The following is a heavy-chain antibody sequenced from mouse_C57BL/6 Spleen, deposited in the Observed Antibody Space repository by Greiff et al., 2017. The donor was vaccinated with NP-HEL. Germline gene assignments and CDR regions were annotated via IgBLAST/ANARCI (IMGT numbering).Heavy chain of an antibody. J-gene: IGHJ2*01. D-gene: IGHD2-3*01. Sequence: QLQQPGAELVRPGSSVKLSCKASGYTFTSYWMDWVKQRPGQGLEWIGNIYPSDSETHYNQKFKDKATLTVDKSSSTAYMQLSSLTSEDSAVYYCARGDGYYFDYWGQGTTLTVSS. CDR3: ARGDGYYFDY. CDR2: IYPSDSET. V-gene: IGHV1-61*01. CDR1: GYTFTSYW.